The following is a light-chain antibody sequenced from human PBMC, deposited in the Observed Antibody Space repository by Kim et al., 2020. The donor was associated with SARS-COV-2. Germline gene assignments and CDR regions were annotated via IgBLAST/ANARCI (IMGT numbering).Light chain of an antibody. J-gene: IGKJ4*01. CDR3: QQRTDWLT. Sequence: AVSPGERATLSCRASQSVSSYLAWYQQKPGQAPRLLIYDATNRATGIPARCSGSGCGTDFTLTSSSLEPEDFAVYYCQQRTDWLTFGGGTKVDIK. CDR1: QSVSSY. V-gene: IGKV3-11*01. CDR2: DAT.